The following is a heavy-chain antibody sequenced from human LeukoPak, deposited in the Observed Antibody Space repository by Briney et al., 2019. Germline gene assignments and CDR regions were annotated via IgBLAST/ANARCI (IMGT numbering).Heavy chain of an antibody. J-gene: IGHJ4*02. CDR3: ARDQSGYLEGYFDY. V-gene: IGHV3-21*01. CDR1: GFTFRSYS. Sequence: GGSVRLSCAASGFTFRSYSMNWVRPAPGKGLEGVSSISSSSSYIYYAASVKGVFTISRDNANNSLYLQMTSLRAEDTAVYYCARDQSGYLEGYFDYWGQGTLVTVSS. D-gene: IGHD3-22*01. CDR2: ISSSSSYI.